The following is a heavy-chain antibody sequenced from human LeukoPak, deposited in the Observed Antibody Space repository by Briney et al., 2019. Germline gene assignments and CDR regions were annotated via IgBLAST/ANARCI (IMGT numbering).Heavy chain of an antibody. J-gene: IGHJ4*02. D-gene: IGHD2-15*01. CDR1: GFTFSSCA. V-gene: IGHV3-23*01. CDR3: AKVKDIVVVVAATPWYFDY. Sequence: GGSLRLSCAASGFTFSSCAMSWVRQAPGKGLEWVSAISGSGGSTYYADSVKGRFTISRDNSKNTLYLQMNSLRAEDTAVYYCAKVKDIVVVVAATPWYFDYWGQGTLVTVSS. CDR2: ISGSGGST.